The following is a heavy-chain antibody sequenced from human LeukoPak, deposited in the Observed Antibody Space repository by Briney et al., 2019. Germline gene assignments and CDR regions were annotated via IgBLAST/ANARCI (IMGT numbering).Heavy chain of an antibody. CDR2: IRYDGNDK. Sequence: GGSLRLSCSVSGFTFISYSMTWVRQAPGKGLEWMAFIRYDGNDKFYAESVKGRFTISRDTSRNTLYLQMNSLRLEDTAIYYCVKDLMRDRWFGESWGQGTLVTVSS. V-gene: IGHV3-30*02. CDR3: VKDLMRDRWFGES. D-gene: IGHD3-10*01. CDR1: GFTFISYS. J-gene: IGHJ5*02.